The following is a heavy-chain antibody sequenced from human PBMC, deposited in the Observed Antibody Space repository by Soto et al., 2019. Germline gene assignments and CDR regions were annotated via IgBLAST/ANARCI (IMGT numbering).Heavy chain of an antibody. D-gene: IGHD2-15*01. Sequence: QVQLQESGPGLVKPSQTLSLTCTVSGGSISSSAYYWSWIRQHPGKGLEGIGYIYYSGSTYYNPSLKSRVTISVDTSKNHFSLKLSSVTAADTAVYHSARERGYCSGGSCYSGMDVWGQGTTVTVSS. J-gene: IGHJ6*02. CDR3: ARERGYCSGGSCYSGMDV. V-gene: IGHV4-31*03. CDR1: GGSISSSAYY. CDR2: IYYSGST.